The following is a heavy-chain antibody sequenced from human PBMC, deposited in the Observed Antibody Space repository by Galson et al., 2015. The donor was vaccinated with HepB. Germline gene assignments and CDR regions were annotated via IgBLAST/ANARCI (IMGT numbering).Heavy chain of an antibody. CDR1: GFTFSDYY. J-gene: IGHJ5*02. CDR2: ISSSSSYT. Sequence: SLRLSCAASGFTFSDYYMSWIRQAPGKGLEWVSYISSSSSYTNYADSVKGRFTISRDNAKNSLYLQMNSLRAEDTAVYYCARGDSGSYPKADWFDPWGQGTLVTVSS. V-gene: IGHV3-11*05. D-gene: IGHD1-26*01. CDR3: ARGDSGSYPKADWFDP.